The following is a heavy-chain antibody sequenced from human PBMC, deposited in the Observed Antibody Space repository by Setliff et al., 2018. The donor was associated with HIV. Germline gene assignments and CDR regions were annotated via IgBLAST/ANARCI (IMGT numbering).Heavy chain of an antibody. Sequence: LSLTCSVSGGSISGHFWSWIRQSPGKGLEWIGYIYGNGNTKYNRFLNSRVAMSVDTSKNLFSLRLTSLTAADTAFYYCSRHPFAGTVDYWGQATLVTVSS. V-gene: IGHV4-59*08. CDR3: SRHPFAGTVDY. CDR1: GGSISGHF. D-gene: IGHD1-1*01. J-gene: IGHJ4*02. CDR2: IYGNGNT.